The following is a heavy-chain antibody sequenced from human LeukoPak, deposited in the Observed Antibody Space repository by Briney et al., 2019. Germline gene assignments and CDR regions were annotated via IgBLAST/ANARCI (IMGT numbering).Heavy chain of an antibody. D-gene: IGHD5-12*01. J-gene: IGHJ4*02. CDR3: ATAPWGDSGYGTFDY. Sequence: SVKDSCKASGGTFSSYAISWVRQAPGQGLEWMGGIIPIFGTANYAHKFQGRVTITAHESTSTAYIELSSLRSEDTAVYYCATAPWGDSGYGTFDYWGQGTLVTVSS. CDR1: GGTFSSYA. V-gene: IGHV1-69*13. CDR2: IIPIFGTA.